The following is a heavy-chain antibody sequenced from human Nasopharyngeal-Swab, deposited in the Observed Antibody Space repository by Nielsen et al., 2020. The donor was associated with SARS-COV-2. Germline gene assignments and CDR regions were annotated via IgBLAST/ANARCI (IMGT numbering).Heavy chain of an antibody. J-gene: IGHJ4*02. CDR2: ISATTGRT. CDR1: GYTFTSFG. V-gene: IGHV1-18*01. Sequence: ASVKVSCKSSGYTFTSFGISWVRQAPGQGLEWIGWISATTGRTAYGQKFQDRATVTADTSTNIGYMELRSLRSDDAAVYYCLRDRGLHGVDATSPDYWGQGTLVTVSS. CDR3: LRDRGLHGVDATSPDY. D-gene: IGHD2-15*01.